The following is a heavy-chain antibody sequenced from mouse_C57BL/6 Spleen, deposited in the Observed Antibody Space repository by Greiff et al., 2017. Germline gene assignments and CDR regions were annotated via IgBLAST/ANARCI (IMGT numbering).Heavy chain of an antibody. Sequence: VQLQQSGAELVRPGASVKLSCKASGYTFTDYYINWVKQRPGQGLEWIARIYPGSGTTYYNEKFKGKATLTAEKSSSTAYMQLSSLTAEDSAVYCCARCRDGYDLDDWGKGTTLTVAS. CDR2: IYPGSGTT. V-gene: IGHV1-76*01. D-gene: IGHD2-2*01. J-gene: IGHJ2*01. CDR1: GYTFTDYY. CDR3: ARCRDGYDLDD.